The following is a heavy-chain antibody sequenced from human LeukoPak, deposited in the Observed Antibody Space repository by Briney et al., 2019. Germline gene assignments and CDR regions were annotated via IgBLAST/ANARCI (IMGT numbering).Heavy chain of an antibody. D-gene: IGHD5-12*01. CDR3: ARYRYSGYDDAFDV. V-gene: IGHV4-61*02. Sequence: PSETLSLTCIVSGASISSGNYYWTWIRQPAGKGLEWIGRLHTTGGTNYNPSFKSRLSISGDTSKNQFSLQLSSVTAADTAVYYCARYRYSGYDDAFDVWGQGTMVTVSS. CDR2: LHTTGGT. J-gene: IGHJ3*01. CDR1: GASISSGNYY.